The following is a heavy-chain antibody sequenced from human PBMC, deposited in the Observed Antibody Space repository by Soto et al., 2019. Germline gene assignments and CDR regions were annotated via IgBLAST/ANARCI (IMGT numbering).Heavy chain of an antibody. CDR3: AKDYDFWSGYYISN. Sequence: GRSLRLSCATSGFTFSSYAMSWVRQAPGKGLEWVSAISGSGGSTYYADSVKGRFTISRDNSKNTLYLQMNSLRAEDTAVYYCAKDYDFWSGYYISNWGQGTLVTVSS. D-gene: IGHD3-3*01. CDR2: ISGSGGST. J-gene: IGHJ4*02. V-gene: IGHV3-23*01. CDR1: GFTFSSYA.